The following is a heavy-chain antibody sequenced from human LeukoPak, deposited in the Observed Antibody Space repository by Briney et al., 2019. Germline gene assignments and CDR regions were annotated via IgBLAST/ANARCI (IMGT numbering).Heavy chain of an antibody. V-gene: IGHV5-51*01. D-gene: IGHD6-19*01. Sequence: GESLKISCKGSGYNFISYWIGWVRQKPGKGLEWMGIIYPGDSDTRYSPSFQGQVSISADKSISTAYLQWSSLKASDTAMYYCVRRYSSGWYVDYWGQGTLVTVSS. CDR2: IYPGDSDT. J-gene: IGHJ4*02. CDR1: GYNFISYW. CDR3: VRRYSSGWYVDY.